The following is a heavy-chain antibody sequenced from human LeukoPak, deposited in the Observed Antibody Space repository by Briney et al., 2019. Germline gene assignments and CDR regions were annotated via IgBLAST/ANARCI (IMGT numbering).Heavy chain of an antibody. J-gene: IGHJ4*02. CDR3: ARTELLDY. V-gene: IGHV3-7*01. CDR2: IKQDGSEK. D-gene: IGHD1-14*01. Sequence: GGSLRLSCAASGFTFSNFAMHWVRQAPGKGLEWVANIKQDGSEKYYVDSVKGRFTISRDNAKNSLYLQMNSLRAEDTAVYYCARTELLDYWGQGTLVTVSP. CDR1: GFTFSNFA.